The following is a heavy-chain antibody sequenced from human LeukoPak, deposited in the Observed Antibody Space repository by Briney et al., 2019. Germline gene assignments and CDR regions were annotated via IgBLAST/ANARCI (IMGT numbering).Heavy chain of an antibody. Sequence: QPGRSLRLSCAASGFTFSSYWMHWVSQVPGKGLVWVARINPGGSSITYADSVKGRFTISRDNAKNTLYLQMDSLRAEDTGVYYCARSNQADDYWGQGTLVTVSS. CDR3: ARSNQADDY. D-gene: IGHD1-14*01. CDR1: GFTFSSYW. CDR2: INPGGSSI. J-gene: IGHJ4*02. V-gene: IGHV3-74*01.